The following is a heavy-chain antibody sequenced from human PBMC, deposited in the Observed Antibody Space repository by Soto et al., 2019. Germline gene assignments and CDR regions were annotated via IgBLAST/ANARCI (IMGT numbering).Heavy chain of an antibody. CDR1: GFTFSSYA. V-gene: IGHV3-23*01. Sequence: GGSLRLSCAASGFTFSSYAMSWVRQAPGKGLEWVSAISGSGGSTYYADSVKGRFTISRDNAKNSLYLQMNSLRAEDTAVYYCARDLLWFGEPRGLFAYWAQGSLVPVS. CDR2: ISGSGGST. CDR3: ARDLLWFGEPRGLFAY. J-gene: IGHJ4*02. D-gene: IGHD3-10*01.